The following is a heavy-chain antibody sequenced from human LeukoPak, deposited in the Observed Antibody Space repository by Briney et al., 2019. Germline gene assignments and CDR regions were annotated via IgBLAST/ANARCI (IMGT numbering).Heavy chain of an antibody. CDR2: IYYSGST. V-gene: IGHV4-34*01. Sequence: PSETLSLTCAVYGGSFSGYYWSWIRQPPGKGLEWIGSIYYSGSTYYNPSLKSRVTISVDTPKNQFSLKLSSVTAADTAVYYCAKSGGYGLIDYWGQGTLVTVSS. CDR3: AKSGGYGLIDY. J-gene: IGHJ4*01. CDR1: GGSFSGYY. D-gene: IGHD6-25*01.